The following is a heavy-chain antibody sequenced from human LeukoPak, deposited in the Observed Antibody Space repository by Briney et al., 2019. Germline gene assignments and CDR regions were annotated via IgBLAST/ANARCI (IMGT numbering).Heavy chain of an antibody. CDR3: ARESAYYYDSSGYYAAPPFDI. CDR2: ISSSGSTI. D-gene: IGHD3-22*01. V-gene: IGHV3-48*03. CDR1: GFTFSSYE. Sequence: PGGSLRLSCAASGFTFSSYEMNWVRQAPGKGLEWVSYISSSGSTIYYADSVKGRFTISRDNAKNSLYLQMNSLRAEDTAVYYCARESAYYYDSSGYYAAPPFDIWGQGTMVTVSS. J-gene: IGHJ3*02.